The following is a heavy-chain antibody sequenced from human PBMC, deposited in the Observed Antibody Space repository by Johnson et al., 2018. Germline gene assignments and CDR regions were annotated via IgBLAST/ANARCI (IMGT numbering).Heavy chain of an antibody. D-gene: IGHD3-16*01. CDR3: TREAPRDYEYVWGGFGSRAFDI. J-gene: IGHJ3*02. CDR1: GFTFGDYA. CDR2: IRSKAYGGTT. Sequence: EVQLVESGGGLVQPGRSLRLSCTASGFTFGDYAMSWFRQAPGKGLEWVGFIRSKAYGGTTEYAASVKGRFTISRDDSKSIAYLQMNSLKTEDTALYYCTREAPRDYEYVWGGFGSRAFDIWGQGTMVTVSS. V-gene: IGHV3-49*03.